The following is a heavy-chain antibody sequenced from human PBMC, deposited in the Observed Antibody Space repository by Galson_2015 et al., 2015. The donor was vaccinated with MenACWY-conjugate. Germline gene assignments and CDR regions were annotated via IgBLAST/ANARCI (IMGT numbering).Heavy chain of an antibody. V-gene: IGHV2-5*02. CDR3: AHRRRYSGNWDVGYLAN. J-gene: IGHJ4*02. CDR2: IYWDDDK. CDR1: GFSLTTNPLG. D-gene: IGHD1-26*01. Sequence: PALVKPTQTLTLTCTFSGFSLTTNPLGVGWIRQPPGKALEWLALIYWDDDKRYSPYLRSRVSITKDTSNNQVVLTMTNVDPVDPATYYCAHRRRYSGNWDVGYLANSGKGTRVTVSS.